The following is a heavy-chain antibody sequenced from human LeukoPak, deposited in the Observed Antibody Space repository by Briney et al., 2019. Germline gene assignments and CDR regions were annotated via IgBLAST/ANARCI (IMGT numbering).Heavy chain of an antibody. CDR3: AKVITFGGVSSGYYYVRY. J-gene: IGHJ4*02. CDR2: ISSSGSTI. V-gene: IGHV3-11*01. D-gene: IGHD3-16*01. CDR1: GFTFSDYY. Sequence: GGSLRLSCAASGFTFSDYYMSWIRQAPGKGLEWVSYISSSGSTIYYADSVKGRFTISRDNAKNSLYLQMNSLRAEDTAVYYCAKVITFGGVSSGYYYVRYWGQGTLVTVSS.